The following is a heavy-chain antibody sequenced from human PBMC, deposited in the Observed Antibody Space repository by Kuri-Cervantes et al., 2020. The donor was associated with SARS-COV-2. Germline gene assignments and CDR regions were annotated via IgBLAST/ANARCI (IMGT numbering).Heavy chain of an antibody. J-gene: IGHJ5*02. Sequence: GSLRLSCTVSGGSISSSSYYWGWIRQPPGKGLEWIGSIYYSGSTYYNPSLKSRVTISVDTSKNQFSLKLSSVTAADTAVYYCARQMMSSITIFGVVITRDWFDPWGQGTLVTVSS. V-gene: IGHV4-39*01. CDR2: IYYSGST. CDR1: GGSISSSSYY. CDR3: ARQMMSSITIFGVVITRDWFDP. D-gene: IGHD3-3*01.